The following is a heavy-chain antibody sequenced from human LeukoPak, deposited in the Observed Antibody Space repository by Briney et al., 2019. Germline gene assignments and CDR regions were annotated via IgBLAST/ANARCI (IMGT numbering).Heavy chain of an antibody. Sequence: GGSLRLSCAASGFTFSSYAMSWVRQAPGKGLEWVSAISGSGGSTYYADSVKGRFTISRDNSKNTLYLQMNSLRAEDTAVYYCARGSTYYYYYMDVWGKGTTVTVSS. V-gene: IGHV3-23*01. D-gene: IGHD2-2*01. CDR1: GFTFSSYA. J-gene: IGHJ6*03. CDR2: ISGSGGST. CDR3: ARGSTYYYYYMDV.